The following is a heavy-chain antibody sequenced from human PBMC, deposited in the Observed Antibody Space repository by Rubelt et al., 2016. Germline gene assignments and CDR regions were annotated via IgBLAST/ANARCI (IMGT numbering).Heavy chain of an antibody. J-gene: IGHJ3*02. CDR2: IYSGGTT. D-gene: IGHD4-23*01. Sequence: GGSLRLSCAASGFNVGSSYMSWVRQAPGKGLEWVSVIYSGGTTHYAESVQGRFTISRDTSKNTLFLQMNSLRGEDTAVYYCARVADYGGPSGHDPFDIWGQGTMVTVSS. CDR3: ARVADYGGPSGHDPFDI. CDR1: GFNVGSSY. V-gene: IGHV3-53*01.